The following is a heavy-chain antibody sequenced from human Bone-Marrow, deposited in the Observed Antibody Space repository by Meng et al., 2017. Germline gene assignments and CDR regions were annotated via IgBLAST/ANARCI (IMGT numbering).Heavy chain of an antibody. J-gene: IGHJ4*02. V-gene: IGHV4-39*07. CDR1: GGSICSRSYY. D-gene: IGHD3-10*01. CDR2: IHQSGST. CDR3: TIRASFFGAGSFDW. Sequence: SETLSLTCNVSGGSICSRSYYWAWIRQPPGKTMEWIGSIHQSGSTYYNPSLKSRIIMSADMSKNQFSLKVWSVTAADTAVYYCTIRASFFGAGSFDWWGQGTLVTVSS.